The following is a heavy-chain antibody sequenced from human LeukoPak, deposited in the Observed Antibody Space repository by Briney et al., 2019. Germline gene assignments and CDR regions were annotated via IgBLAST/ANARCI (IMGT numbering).Heavy chain of an antibody. CDR3: AKDPFSSDYYGSFDY. J-gene: IGHJ4*02. V-gene: IGHV3-23*01. Sequence: GGSLRLSCAASGFTYSTYSMSWVRQAPGKGLEWVSAISGSGASTYYAGSVKGRFTISRDNSKNTLYLQMNSLRAEDTAVYYCAKDPFSSDYYGSFDYWGQGTLVTVSS. D-gene: IGHD6-25*01. CDR1: GFTYSTYS. CDR2: ISGSGAST.